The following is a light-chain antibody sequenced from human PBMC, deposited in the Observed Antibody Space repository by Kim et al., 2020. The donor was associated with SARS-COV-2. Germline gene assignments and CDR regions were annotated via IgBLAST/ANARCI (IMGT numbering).Light chain of an antibody. J-gene: IGKJ4*01. CDR1: QSLLHSDGETY. CDR2: KVS. CDR3: MHGIHLPLT. Sequence: IVMTQTPLSLSVTPGQPASISCKSSQSLLHSDGETYLYWYLQKPGQSPQLLIYKVSSRFSGVPDRFSGSGPGTDFTLKISRVEADDVGVYFCMHGIHLPLTVGGGTKVDIK. V-gene: IGKV2-29*02.